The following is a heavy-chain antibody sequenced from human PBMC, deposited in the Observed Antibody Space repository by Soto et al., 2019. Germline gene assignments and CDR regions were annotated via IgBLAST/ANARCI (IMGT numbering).Heavy chain of an antibody. CDR1: GFTFSSYS. J-gene: IGHJ4*02. Sequence: PGGSLRLSCATSGFTFSSYSMNWVRQAPGKGLEWVSSISSSSSYIYYADSVKGRFTISRDNAKNTLYLQMNSLRAEDTAVYYCAKDRDIVLMVYAGPFDYWGQGTLVTVSS. V-gene: IGHV3-21*01. CDR2: ISSSSSYI. D-gene: IGHD2-8*01. CDR3: AKDRDIVLMVYAGPFDY.